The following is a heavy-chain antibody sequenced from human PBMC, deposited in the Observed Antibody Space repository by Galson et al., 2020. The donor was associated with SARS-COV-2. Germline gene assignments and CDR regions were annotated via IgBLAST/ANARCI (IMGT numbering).Heavy chain of an antibody. D-gene: IGHD6-19*01. CDR3: ASDGPSRRGWAFDY. Sequence: GGSLRLSCAASGFTFSDHAMHWVRQAPGKGLEWVAQIFFDGGAKYYGDSVRGRFTISRDSSKNTVYLQMNNLRVDDTAVYYCASDGPSRRGWAFDYWGQGTLLTVSS. J-gene: IGHJ4*02. CDR1: GFTFSDHA. V-gene: IGHV3-33*01. CDR2: IFFDGGAK.